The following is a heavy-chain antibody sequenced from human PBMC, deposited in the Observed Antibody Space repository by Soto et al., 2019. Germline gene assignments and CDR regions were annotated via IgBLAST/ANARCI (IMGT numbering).Heavy chain of an antibody. J-gene: IGHJ6*02. CDR2: IIPIFGTA. Sequence: SVKVSCKASGCTFSSYAISWVRHAPGQGLEWMGGIIPIFGTANYAQKFQGRVTITADESTSTAYMELSSLRSEDTAVYYCARVAVSGSYYYYYYGMDVWGQGTTVTVSS. D-gene: IGHD3-10*01. CDR1: GCTFSSYA. V-gene: IGHV1-69*13. CDR3: ARVAVSGSYYYYYYGMDV.